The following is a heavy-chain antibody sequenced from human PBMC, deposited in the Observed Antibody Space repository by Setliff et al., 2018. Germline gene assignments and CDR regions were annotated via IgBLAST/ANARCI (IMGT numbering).Heavy chain of an antibody. CDR1: GFVFITYA. Sequence: SVKVSCKTSGFVFITYAITWVRQAPGQGLEWMGGIIPIFGSANYARKFQGRVTVTADESTSTAYMELSSLRSDDTAVYYCARDSPTVVTHIRAFDIWGQGTMVTVS. CDR3: ARDSPTVVTHIRAFDI. J-gene: IGHJ3*02. D-gene: IGHD4-17*01. V-gene: IGHV1-69*13. CDR2: IIPIFGSA.